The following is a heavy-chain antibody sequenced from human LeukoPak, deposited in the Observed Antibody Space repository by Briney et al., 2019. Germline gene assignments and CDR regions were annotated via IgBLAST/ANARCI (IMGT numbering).Heavy chain of an antibody. Sequence: SETLSLTCTVSGGSISSGDYYWSWIRQPPGKGLEWIGYIYYSGSTYYNPSLKSRVTISVDTSKNQFFLKLSSVTAADTAVYYCARREISEYSSGWHQGAFDIWGQGTMVTVSS. D-gene: IGHD6-19*01. CDR3: ARREISEYSSGWHQGAFDI. J-gene: IGHJ3*02. CDR1: GGSISSGDYY. CDR2: IYYSGST. V-gene: IGHV4-30-4*01.